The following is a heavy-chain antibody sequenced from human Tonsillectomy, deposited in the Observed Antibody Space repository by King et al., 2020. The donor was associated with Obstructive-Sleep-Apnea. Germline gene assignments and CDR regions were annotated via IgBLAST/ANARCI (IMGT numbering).Heavy chain of an antibody. Sequence: QLQESGPGLVEPSGTLSLTCTVSGGSISRYYWSWIRQPPGKGLEWIGYVYYSGGTNYSPSLKSRVTISVDTSKNQFSLKLSSVTAADTAVYYCARHDEYGGNSDYFDYWGQGTLVTVSS. V-gene: IGHV4-59*08. D-gene: IGHD4-23*01. CDR1: GGSISRYY. CDR3: ARHDEYGGNSDYFDY. J-gene: IGHJ4*02. CDR2: VYYSGGT.